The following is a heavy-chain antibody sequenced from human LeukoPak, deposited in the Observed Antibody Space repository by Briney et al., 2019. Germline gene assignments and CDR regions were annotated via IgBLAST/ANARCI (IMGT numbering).Heavy chain of an antibody. CDR2: VYSGGST. CDR3: ARYLLGNTGTPIDY. CDR1: GFTVSSSY. D-gene: IGHD1-1*01. J-gene: IGHJ4*02. V-gene: IGHV3-53*01. Sequence: GGSLRLSCEASGFTVSSSYMSWVRQAPGKGLEWVSVVYSGGSTYYADSVKGRFTISRDNSKNTLYLQMNSLRVEDTAVYYCARYLLGNTGTPIDYWGQGTLVTVSS.